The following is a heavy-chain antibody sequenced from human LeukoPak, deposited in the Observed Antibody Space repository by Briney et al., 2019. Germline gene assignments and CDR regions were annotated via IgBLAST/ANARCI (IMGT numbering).Heavy chain of an antibody. V-gene: IGHV3-23*01. CDR2: ISGSGGST. D-gene: IGHD4-17*01. CDR1: GYTFSSYA. CDR3: AKYRGYGDMYYFDY. J-gene: IGHJ4*02. Sequence: PGGSLRLSCTASGYTFSSYAMSWVRQAPGKGLEWVSAISGSGGSTYYADSVKGRFTISRDNSKNTLYLQMNSLRAEDTAVYYCAKYRGYGDMYYFDYWGQGTLVTVSS.